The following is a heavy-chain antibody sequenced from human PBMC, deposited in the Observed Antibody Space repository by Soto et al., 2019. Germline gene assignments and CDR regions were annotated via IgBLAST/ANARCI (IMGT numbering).Heavy chain of an antibody. Sequence: VQLVQSGAEVKKPGASVKVSCKASGYTFSCYEMNWVRQAPGKGLEWISYISTSGSTIYYADSVKGRFTISRDNAKNSLYLQMNSLRAEDTAVYYCARELAAAGSFDYWGQGTLVTVSS. CDR3: ARELAAAGSFDY. D-gene: IGHD6-13*01. CDR2: ISTSGSTI. CDR1: GYTFSCYE. J-gene: IGHJ4*02. V-gene: IGHV3-48*03.